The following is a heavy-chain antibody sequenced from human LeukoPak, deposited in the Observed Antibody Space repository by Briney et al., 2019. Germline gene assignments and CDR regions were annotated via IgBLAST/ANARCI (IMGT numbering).Heavy chain of an antibody. CDR3: ARAYCSGGTCYSSRGMFDP. V-gene: IGHV4-59*01. CDR1: GGSISTYY. D-gene: IGHD2-15*01. CDR2: IYYSGST. J-gene: IGHJ5*02. Sequence: PSQTLSLTCTVSGGSISTYYWTWLRQPPGKGLEWIGYIYYSGSTNYNPSLKSRVTISVDTSKNQFSLKLSSVTAADTAVYYCARAYCSGGTCYSSRGMFDPWGQGTLVTVSS.